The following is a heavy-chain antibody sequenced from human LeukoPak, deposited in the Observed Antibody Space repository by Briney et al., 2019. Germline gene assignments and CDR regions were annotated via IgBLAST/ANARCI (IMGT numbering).Heavy chain of an antibody. CDR3: ARLEMVAMYYFDY. D-gene: IGHD5-24*01. Sequence: PSETLSLTCAVYGGSFSGYYWSWIRQPPGKGLEWIGEINHSGSTNYNPSLKSRVTISVDTSKNQFSLKLSSVTAADTAVYYCARLEMVAMYYFDYWGQGTLVTVSS. J-gene: IGHJ4*02. CDR1: GGSFSGYY. V-gene: IGHV4-34*01. CDR2: INHSGST.